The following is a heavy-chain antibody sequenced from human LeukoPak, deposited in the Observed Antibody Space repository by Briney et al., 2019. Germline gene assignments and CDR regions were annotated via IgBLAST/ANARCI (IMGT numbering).Heavy chain of an antibody. V-gene: IGHV4-59*01. J-gene: IGHJ3*02. CDR1: GGSFSSYY. D-gene: IGHD6-13*01. CDR2: IYYSGST. CDR3: ARDGIAAAGKSIDAFDI. Sequence: SETLSLTCTVSGGSFSSYYWSWVRQPPGKGLEWIGDIYYSGSTNYNPSLKSRVTISVDTSKNQFSLKLSSVTAADTAVYYCARDGIAAAGKSIDAFDIWGQGTMVTVSS.